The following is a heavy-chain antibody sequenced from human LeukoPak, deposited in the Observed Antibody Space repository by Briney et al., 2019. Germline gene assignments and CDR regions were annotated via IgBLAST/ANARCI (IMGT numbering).Heavy chain of an antibody. CDR1: GYTFIKYY. CDR3: ATGSFDY. V-gene: IGHV1-69-2*01. Sequence: ASVKVSCKASGYTFIKYYMHWVQQAPGKGLEWMGRVDPEDGKTIYAEKFQGRVTTTADTSTDTAYMELSSLRSEDTAVYYCATGSFDYWGQGTLVTVSP. D-gene: IGHD2-15*01. CDR2: VDPEDGKT. J-gene: IGHJ4*02.